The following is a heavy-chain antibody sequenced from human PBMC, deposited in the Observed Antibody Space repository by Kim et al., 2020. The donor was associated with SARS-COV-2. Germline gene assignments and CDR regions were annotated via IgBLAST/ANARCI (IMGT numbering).Heavy chain of an antibody. CDR1: GFTLSRYW. Sequence: GGSLRLSCVASGFTLSRYWIHWVRQAPGKGLVWVARISSDGSSTIYADSVKGRVTISRDNAKNTVYLQMNSLRAEDTAVYFCAAYTSGWLDYWGQGTLVTVSS. CDR2: ISSDGSST. V-gene: IGHV3-74*01. CDR3: AAYTSGWLDY. J-gene: IGHJ4*02. D-gene: IGHD6-19*01.